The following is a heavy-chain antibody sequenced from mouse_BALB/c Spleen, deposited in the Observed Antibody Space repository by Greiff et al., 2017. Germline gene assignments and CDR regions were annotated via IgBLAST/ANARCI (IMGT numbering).Heavy chain of an antibody. CDR2: ISSGSSTI. D-gene: IGHD1-2*01. V-gene: IGHV5-17*02. CDR1: GFTFSSFG. Sequence: EVQGVESGGGLVQPGGSRKLSCAASGFTFSSFGMHWVRQAPEKGLEWVAYISSGSSTIYYADTVKGRFTISRDNPKNTLFLQMTSLRSEDTAMYYCARRIITTATSDYAMDYWGQGTSVTVSS. J-gene: IGHJ4*01. CDR3: ARRIITTATSDYAMDY.